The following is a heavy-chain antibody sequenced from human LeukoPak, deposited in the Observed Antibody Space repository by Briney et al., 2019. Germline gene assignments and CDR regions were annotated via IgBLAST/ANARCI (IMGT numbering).Heavy chain of an antibody. CDR3: ASPGGYFCSGGSCYNY. CDR1: GYTLTGYY. V-gene: IGHV1-2*02. Sequence: ASVKVSCKASGYTLTGYYMHWVRQAPGQGLEWMGWINPNSGGTNYAQKFQGRVTMTRDTSISTAYMELSRLRSDDTAVYYCASPGGYFCSGGSCYNYWGQGTLVTVSS. CDR2: INPNSGGT. J-gene: IGHJ4*02. D-gene: IGHD2-15*01.